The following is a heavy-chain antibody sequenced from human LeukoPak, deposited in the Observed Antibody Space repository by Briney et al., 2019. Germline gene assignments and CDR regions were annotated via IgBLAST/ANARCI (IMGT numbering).Heavy chain of an antibody. Sequence: ASVKVSCKASGYTFTGYYMHWVRQAPGQGLEWMGWINPNSGGTNYAQKFQGRVTMTRDTSTSTVYMELSSLRSEDTAVYYCASPRQLGYCSSTSCSNYYYGMDVWGQGTTVTVSS. CDR1: GYTFTGYY. J-gene: IGHJ6*02. V-gene: IGHV1-2*02. CDR3: ASPRQLGYCSSTSCSNYYYGMDV. CDR2: INPNSGGT. D-gene: IGHD2-2*01.